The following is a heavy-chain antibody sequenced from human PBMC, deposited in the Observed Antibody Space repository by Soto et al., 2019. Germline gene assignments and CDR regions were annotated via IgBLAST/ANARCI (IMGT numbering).Heavy chain of an antibody. CDR3: AIASSIAARRGNWFDP. V-gene: IGHV1-69*06. D-gene: IGHD6-6*01. CDR1: GGTFSSYA. J-gene: IGHJ5*02. CDR2: IIPIFGTA. Sequence: GASVKVSCKASGGTFSSYAISWVRQAPGQGLEWMGGIIPIFGTANYAQKFQGRVTITADKSTSTAYMELSSLRSEDTAVYYCAIASSIAARRGNWFDPWGQGTLVTVPQ.